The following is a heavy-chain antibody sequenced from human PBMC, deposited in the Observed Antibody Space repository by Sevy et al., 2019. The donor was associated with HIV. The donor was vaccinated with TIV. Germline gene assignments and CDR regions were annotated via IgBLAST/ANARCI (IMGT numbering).Heavy chain of an antibody. Sequence: GGSLRLSCAASGFTFSDHYMEWVRQAPGKGLEWVGRIRNKADSYTTEYAASVKGRFTISRDDSKNSLYLLMNSLKTEDTPVYYCATHAGIAAAGRVFDYWGQGTLVTVSS. V-gene: IGHV3-72*01. D-gene: IGHD6-13*01. J-gene: IGHJ4*02. CDR3: ATHAGIAAAGRVFDY. CDR2: IRNKADSYTT. CDR1: GFTFSDHY.